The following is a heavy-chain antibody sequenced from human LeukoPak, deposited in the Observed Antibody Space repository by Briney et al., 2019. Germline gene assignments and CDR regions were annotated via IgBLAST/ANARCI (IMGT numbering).Heavy chain of an antibody. CDR3: AKYLAEYVQIIDY. V-gene: IGHV3-23*01. Sequence: GGSLRLSCAASGFSFSPYAMGWVRQAPGKGLEWVSGIGSDGRTFYVDSVKGRISISRGNSKNTLYLQMNSLRVEDTAVYYCAKYLAEYVQIIDYWGRGTLVTVSA. J-gene: IGHJ4*02. CDR1: GFSFSPYA. D-gene: IGHD2/OR15-2a*01. CDR2: IGSDGRT.